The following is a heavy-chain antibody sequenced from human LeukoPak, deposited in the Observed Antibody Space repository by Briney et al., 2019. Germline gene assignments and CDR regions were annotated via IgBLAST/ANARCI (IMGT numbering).Heavy chain of an antibody. CDR1: GFTFSSYG. D-gene: IGHD2-15*01. V-gene: IGHV3-33*01. J-gene: IGHJ2*01. Sequence: GRSLRLSCAASGFTFSSYGMHWVRQAPGKGLEWVAVIWYDGSNKYYADSVKGRFTISRDNYKNTLYLQMNSLRAEDTAVYYCARDWNCSGGSCHRKKDWYFDLWGRGTLVTVSS. CDR2: IWYDGSNK. CDR3: ARDWNCSGGSCHRKKDWYFDL.